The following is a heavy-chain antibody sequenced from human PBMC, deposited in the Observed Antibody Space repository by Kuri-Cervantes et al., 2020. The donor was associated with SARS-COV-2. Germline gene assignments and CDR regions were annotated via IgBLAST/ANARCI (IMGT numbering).Heavy chain of an antibody. CDR2: IYHSGST. J-gene: IGHJ4*02. V-gene: IGHV4-30-2*01. Sequence: SETLSLTCAVSGGSISSGGYSWSWIRQPPGKGLEWIGYIYHSGSTYYNPSLKSRVTMSVDTSKNQVSLRLTSVTAADTAIYYCARDWNDYGYYWGQGILVTVSS. CDR3: ARDWNDYGYY. CDR1: GGSISSGGYS. D-gene: IGHD4-17*01.